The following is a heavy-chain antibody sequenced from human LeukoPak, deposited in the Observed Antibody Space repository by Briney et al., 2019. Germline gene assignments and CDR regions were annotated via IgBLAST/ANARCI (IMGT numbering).Heavy chain of an antibody. V-gene: IGHV4-39*01. Sequence: SETLPLTCTVSGGSISSSSYYWGWIRQPPGKGLEWIGSIYYSGSTYYNPSLKSRVTISVDTSKNQFSLKLSSVTAADTAVYYCARRGYYDSSGYYLLTFFDYWGQGTLVTVSS. J-gene: IGHJ4*02. CDR1: GGSISSSSYY. CDR2: IYYSGST. CDR3: ARRGYYDSSGYYLLTFFDY. D-gene: IGHD3-22*01.